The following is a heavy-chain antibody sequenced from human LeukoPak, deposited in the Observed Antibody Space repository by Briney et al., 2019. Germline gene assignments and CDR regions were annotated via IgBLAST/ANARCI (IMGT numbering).Heavy chain of an antibody. CDR3: ARRGVSGNYYSDGFHI. CDR1: GYNFTTYW. CDR2: IFPGDSDT. D-gene: IGHD3-10*01. V-gene: IGHV5-51*01. Sequence: GESLKISCKGSGYNFTTYWIGWVRQMPGKGLEWMGIIFPGDSDTTYSPSFQGQVTISADKSIITAYLQWSSLKASDTAMYYCARRGVSGNYYSDGFHIWGQGTMVTVSS. J-gene: IGHJ3*02.